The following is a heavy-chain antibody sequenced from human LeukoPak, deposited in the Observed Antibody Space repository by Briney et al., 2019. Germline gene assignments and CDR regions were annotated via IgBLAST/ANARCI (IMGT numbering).Heavy chain of an antibody. J-gene: IGHJ4*02. CDR2: IYTSGST. V-gene: IGHV4-61*02. Sequence: SQTLSLTCTVSGGSISTGSYYWNWIRQPAGKGLEWIGRIYTSGSTNYNPSLKSRVTISVDTSKNQFSLKLSSVTAADTAVYYCARFRYSYGEGFDYWGQGTLVTVSS. CDR3: ARFRYSYGEGFDY. CDR1: GGSISTGSYY. D-gene: IGHD5-18*01.